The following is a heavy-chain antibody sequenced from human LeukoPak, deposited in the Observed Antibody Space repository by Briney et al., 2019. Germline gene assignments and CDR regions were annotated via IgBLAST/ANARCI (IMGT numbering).Heavy chain of an antibody. V-gene: IGHV7-4-1*02. J-gene: IGHJ6*03. CDR1: GYTFTSYA. CDR3: ARDMKLLWFGELQTYYMDV. Sequence: GASVSVSCKASGYTFTSYAMNWVRQAPGQGLEGMGWINTNTGNPTYAQGFTGRFVFSLDTSVSTAYLQISSLKAEDTAVYYCARDMKLLWFGELQTYYMDVWGKGTTVTVSS. CDR2: INTNTGNP. D-gene: IGHD3-10*01.